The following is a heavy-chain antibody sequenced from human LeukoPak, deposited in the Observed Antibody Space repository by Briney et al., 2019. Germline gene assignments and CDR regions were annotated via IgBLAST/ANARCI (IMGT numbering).Heavy chain of an antibody. Sequence: GGSLRLSCAASGFTFSSYSMNWVRQAPGKGLEWVSSISSSSSYIYYADSVKGRFTISRDNAKNSLYLQMNSLRAEDTAVYYCASPSGYSSGWYSSDYYYGMDVWGQGTTVTVPS. CDR1: GFTFSSYS. D-gene: IGHD6-19*01. J-gene: IGHJ6*02. V-gene: IGHV3-21*01. CDR3: ASPSGYSSGWYSSDYYYGMDV. CDR2: ISSSSSYI.